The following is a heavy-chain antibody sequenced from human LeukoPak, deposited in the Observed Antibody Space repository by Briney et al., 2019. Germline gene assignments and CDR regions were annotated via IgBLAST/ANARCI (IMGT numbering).Heavy chain of an antibody. D-gene: IGHD2-15*01. Sequence: PGGSLRLSCAASGFMFNNYWMTWVRQAPGKGLEWVSAISGSGGSTYYADSVKGRFTISRDDSKNTLYLQMNSLRAEDTAVYYCAKDRPACSGGSCYGAFDYWGQGTLVTVSS. V-gene: IGHV3-23*01. CDR1: GFMFNNYW. CDR2: ISGSGGST. CDR3: AKDRPACSGGSCYGAFDY. J-gene: IGHJ4*02.